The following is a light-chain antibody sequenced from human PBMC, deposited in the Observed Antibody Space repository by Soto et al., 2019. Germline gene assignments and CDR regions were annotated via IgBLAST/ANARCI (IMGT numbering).Light chain of an antibody. CDR2: DST. CDR3: QQRNVWPPIT. V-gene: IGKV3-11*01. Sequence: VLTQSPATLSLSPGARATLSCRASQSIHTSLAWYQQKPGQPPRLVVYDSTLRANGVPDRFGGSRSGTEFTLTINNLEPEDFAVYYGQQRNVWPPITFGQGTRLEI. J-gene: IGKJ5*01. CDR1: QSIHTS.